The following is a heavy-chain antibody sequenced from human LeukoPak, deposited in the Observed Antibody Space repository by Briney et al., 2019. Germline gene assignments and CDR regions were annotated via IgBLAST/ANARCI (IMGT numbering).Heavy chain of an antibody. D-gene: IGHD2-2*01. Sequence: ASVKVSCQASGYTFTNYGISWVRQAPGQGLEWMGWISAYNGNRNYAQKLQGRVTMTTDTSTSTAYKELRSLRSDDTAVYYCAREYCSSTSCYGVDYWGQGTLVTVSS. CDR2: ISAYNGNR. V-gene: IGHV1-18*01. J-gene: IGHJ4*02. CDR1: GYTFTNYG. CDR3: AREYCSSTSCYGVDY.